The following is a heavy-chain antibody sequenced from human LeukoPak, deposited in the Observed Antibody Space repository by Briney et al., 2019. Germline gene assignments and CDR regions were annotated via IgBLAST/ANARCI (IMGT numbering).Heavy chain of an antibody. CDR1: GFTVSSNY. V-gene: IGHV3-53*01. J-gene: IGHJ4*02. CDR2: IYSGGST. CDR3: ARIQQLVRGYFDY. Sequence: PGGSLRLSCAASGFTVSSNYMSWVRQAPGKGLEWVSVIYSGGSTYYADSVKGRFTISRDNSKNTLYLQMNSLRAEDTAVYYCARIQQLVRGYFDYWGQGTLVTVSS. D-gene: IGHD6-13*01.